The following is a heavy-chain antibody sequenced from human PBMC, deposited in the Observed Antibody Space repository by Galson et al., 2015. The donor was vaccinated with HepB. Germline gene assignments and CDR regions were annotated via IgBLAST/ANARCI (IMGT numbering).Heavy chain of an antibody. CDR1: GFTFSSYA. Sequence: SLRLSCAASGFTFSSYAMHWVRQAPGKGLEWVAVISYDGSNKYYADSVKGRFTISRDNSKNTLYLQMNSLRAEDTAVYYCGRSDYGDSRYIDYWGQGTLVTVSS. V-gene: IGHV3-30*04. J-gene: IGHJ4*02. CDR2: ISYDGSNK. CDR3: GRSDYGDSRYIDY. D-gene: IGHD4-17*01.